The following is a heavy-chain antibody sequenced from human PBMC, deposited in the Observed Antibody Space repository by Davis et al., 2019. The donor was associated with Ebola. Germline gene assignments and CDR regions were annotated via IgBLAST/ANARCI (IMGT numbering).Heavy chain of an antibody. CDR3: ARDDDTTEIIFDY. D-gene: IGHD4-17*01. CDR2: INPSGGST. Sequence: ASVKVSCKASGYTFTGYYMHWVRQAPGQGLEWMGIINPSGGSTSYAQKFQGRVTMTRDTSISTAYMELSRLRSDDTAVYYCARDDDTTEIIFDYWGQGTLVTVSS. V-gene: IGHV1-46*01. CDR1: GYTFTGYY. J-gene: IGHJ4*02.